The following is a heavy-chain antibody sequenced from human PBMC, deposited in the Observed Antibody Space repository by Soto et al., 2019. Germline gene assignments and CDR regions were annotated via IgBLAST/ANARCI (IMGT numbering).Heavy chain of an antibody. CDR2: MNTYNGIT. D-gene: IGHD3-22*01. Sequence: QVQLVQSGAEVKKPGASVRVSCKASGYTFNSYGISWVGQAPGQGLEWMGWMNTYNGITYYAQKFQGRLTMTIDTSTTTAYMELRSLTSDDTAVYYRARDTTTIVVVPSYWGQGTLVTVSS. CDR1: GYTFNSYG. J-gene: IGHJ4*02. V-gene: IGHV1-18*01. CDR3: ARDTTTIVVVPSY.